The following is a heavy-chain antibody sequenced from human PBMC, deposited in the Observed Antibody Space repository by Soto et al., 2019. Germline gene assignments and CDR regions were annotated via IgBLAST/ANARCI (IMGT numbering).Heavy chain of an antibody. D-gene: IGHD3-16*01. V-gene: IGHV1-18*01. CDR2: ISVYNGQT. Sequence: QVHLVQSGAEVKKPGASVEVSCKASGYNFNSYAITWVRQAPGQGLEWMGWISVYNGQTKYAQEIQGRVTMTADTSTSTAYMELRSLRLDDTAVYLCARVAIVGGVITTTTGFDYWGQGTLVTVSS. J-gene: IGHJ4*02. CDR3: ARVAIVGGVITTTTGFDY. CDR1: GYNFNSYA.